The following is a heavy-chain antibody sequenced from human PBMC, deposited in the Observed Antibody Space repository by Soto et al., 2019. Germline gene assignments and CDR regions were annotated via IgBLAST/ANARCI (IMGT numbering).Heavy chain of an antibody. D-gene: IGHD3-10*01. J-gene: IGHJ4*02. CDR3: AKESGGSFYYVDC. Sequence: EVQLLESGGGLVQPGGSLRLSCAASGFTFNNYAMSWVRQAPGKGLEWVSTISGSDGSTYFADSVKGRFTVSRDNSKNTLFRQMNGLRAEDTAVYYCAKESGGSFYYVDCWGQGTLVTVS. V-gene: IGHV3-23*01. CDR2: ISGSDGST. CDR1: GFTFNNYA.